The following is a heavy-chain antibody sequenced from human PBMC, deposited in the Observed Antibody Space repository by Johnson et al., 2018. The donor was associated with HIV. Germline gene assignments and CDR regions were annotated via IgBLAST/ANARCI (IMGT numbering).Heavy chain of an antibody. Sequence: VQLVESGGGVVQPGRSLRLSCAASGFTLSSYWIHWVRQAPGKGLVWVSRMTSDGSSTSYADSVKGRFTISRDNAKNTLYLQMNSLRAEDTAVYYCARGYCSGGSCYSEYAFDIWGQGTMVTVSS. CDR2: MTSDGSST. J-gene: IGHJ3*02. CDR3: ARGYCSGGSCYSEYAFDI. CDR1: GFTLSSYW. D-gene: IGHD2-15*01. V-gene: IGHV3-74*02.